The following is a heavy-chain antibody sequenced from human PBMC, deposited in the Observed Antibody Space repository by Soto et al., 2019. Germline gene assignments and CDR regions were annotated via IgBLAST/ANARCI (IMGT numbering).Heavy chain of an antibody. Sequence: GGSLRLSCAASGFAFNNYAMNWVRQAPGKGLEWVSHISGSGGSTDYAESVKGRFSISKDSVNNTLYLHMSSLRAEDTALYFLGKEGAYFNSWSSDGYLQHWGLGSQVTVPS. CDR1: GFAFNNYA. CDR3: GKEGAYFNSWSSDGYLQH. CDR2: ISGSGGST. V-gene: IGHV3-23*01. D-gene: IGHD3-9*01. J-gene: IGHJ1*01.